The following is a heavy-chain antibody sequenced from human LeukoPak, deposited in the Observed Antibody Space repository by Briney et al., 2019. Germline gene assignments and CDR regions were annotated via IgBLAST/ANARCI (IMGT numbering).Heavy chain of an antibody. CDR3: ASPPYDFWSGYSSHYMDV. Sequence: SETLSLTCTVSGGSISSSSYYWGWIRQPPGKGLEGIGSIYYSGSTYYNPSRKGRVTISVDTSKNQFSLKLSSVTAADTAVYYCASPPYDFWSGYSSHYMDVWGKGTTVTVSS. CDR1: GGSISSSSYY. D-gene: IGHD3-3*01. J-gene: IGHJ6*03. CDR2: IYYSGST. V-gene: IGHV4-39*07.